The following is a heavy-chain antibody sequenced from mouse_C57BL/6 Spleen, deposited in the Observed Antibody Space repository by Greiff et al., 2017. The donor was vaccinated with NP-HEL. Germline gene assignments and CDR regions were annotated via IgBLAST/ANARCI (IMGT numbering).Heavy chain of an antibody. D-gene: IGHD1-1*01. CDR2: IDPSDSYT. CDR3: ARRYYGSSSLWYFDV. J-gene: IGHJ1*03. V-gene: IGHV1-69*01. Sequence: QVQLQQPGAELVMPGASVKLSCKASGYTFTSYWMHWVKQRPGQGLEWIGEIDPSDSYTNYNQKFKGKSTLTVDKSSSTAYMQLSSLTSEDSAVYYCARRYYGSSSLWYFDVWGTGTTVTVSS. CDR1: GYTFTSYW.